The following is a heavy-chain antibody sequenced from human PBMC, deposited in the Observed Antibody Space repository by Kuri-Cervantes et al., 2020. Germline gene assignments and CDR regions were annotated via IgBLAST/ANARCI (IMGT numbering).Heavy chain of an antibody. CDR3: ARYRAPNTLIIRSPLDH. J-gene: IGHJ4*02. V-gene: IGHV3-30*03. Sequence: GGSLRLSCAASGFTFSNYGMHWVRQAPSKGLEWVALISYDGSNKFYADSVKGRFTISRDNFKNTVYLQMNSLRGDDTAVYYCARYRAPNTLIIRSPLDHWGQGTLVTVSS. CDR1: GFTFSNYG. D-gene: IGHD2-2*02. CDR2: ISYDGSNK.